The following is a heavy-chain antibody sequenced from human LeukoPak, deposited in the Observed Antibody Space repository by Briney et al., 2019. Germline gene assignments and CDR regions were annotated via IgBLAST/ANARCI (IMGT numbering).Heavy chain of an antibody. D-gene: IGHD1-1*01. J-gene: IGHJ5*02. CDR1: GFTFSSYW. CDR2: IKQDGSEK. CDR3: ARDKGGTGTNWFDP. Sequence: PGGSLRLSCAASGFTFSSYWMSWVRQAPGKGLEWVANIKQDGSEKYYVDSVKGRFTISRDNAKNSLYLQMNSLRAEDTAVYYCARDKGGTGTNWFDPWGRGTLVTVSS. V-gene: IGHV3-7*01.